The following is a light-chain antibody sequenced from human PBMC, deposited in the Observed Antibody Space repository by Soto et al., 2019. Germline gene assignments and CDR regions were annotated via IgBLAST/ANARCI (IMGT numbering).Light chain of an antibody. CDR1: QSVASGH. CDR3: QQYGTAAIT. CDR2: DAS. V-gene: IGKV3-20*01. J-gene: IGKJ5*01. Sequence: ELVWRQSQGTLSLSRGGGAPGCCRTSQSVASGHLAWYQQTLGQAPRLLVSDASSRETGIPDRFSGSASGTEFTLTISRLEPEDSAMYYCQQYGTAAITFGQGTRLEIK.